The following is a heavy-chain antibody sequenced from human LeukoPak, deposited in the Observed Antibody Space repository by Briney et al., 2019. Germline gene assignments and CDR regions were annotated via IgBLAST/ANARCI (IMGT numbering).Heavy chain of an antibody. D-gene: IGHD6-6*01. CDR1: GYTFTGYY. CDR3: ARDLESIAARHYFDY. CDR2: INPNSGGT. V-gene: IGHV1-2*02. J-gene: IGHJ4*02. Sequence: ASVKVSCKASGYTFTGYYMHWVRQAPGQGLEWMGWINPNSGGTNYAQKFQGRVTMTRDTSISTAYVELSRLRSDDTAVYYCARDLESIAARHYFDYWGQGTLVTVSS.